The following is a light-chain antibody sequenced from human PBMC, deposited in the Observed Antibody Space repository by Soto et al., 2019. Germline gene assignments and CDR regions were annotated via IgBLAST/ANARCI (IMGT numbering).Light chain of an antibody. Sequence: QSALTQPASVSGSPGQSITMSCTGTSRDIGGYNYVSWYQQHPGKAPKLMIYDVSNRPSGVSNRFSGSKSGNTASLIISGLQAEDEADYSCSSYTSNSTWVFGGGTKLTVL. J-gene: IGLJ3*02. CDR3: SSYTSNSTWV. CDR2: DVS. V-gene: IGLV2-14*03. CDR1: SRDIGGYNY.